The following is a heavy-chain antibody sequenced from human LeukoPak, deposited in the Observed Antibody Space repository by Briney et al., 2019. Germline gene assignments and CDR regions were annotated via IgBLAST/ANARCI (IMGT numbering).Heavy chain of an antibody. J-gene: IGHJ4*02. V-gene: IGHV4-61*02. CDR1: GGSISSGSYY. Sequence: SETLSLTCTVSGGSISSGSYYWSWIRQPAGKGLEWIGRIYTSGSTNYNPSLKSRVTISVDTSKNQFSLKLSSVTAADTAVYYCARDQGYDSSGYNPTLGYWGQGTLVTVSS. CDR3: ARDQGYDSSGYNPTLGY. D-gene: IGHD3-22*01. CDR2: IYTSGST.